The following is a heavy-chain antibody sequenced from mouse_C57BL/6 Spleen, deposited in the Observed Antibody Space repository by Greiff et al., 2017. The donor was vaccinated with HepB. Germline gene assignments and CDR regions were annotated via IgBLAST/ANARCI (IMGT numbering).Heavy chain of an antibody. J-gene: IGHJ1*03. CDR2: INYDGSST. D-gene: IGHD2-3*01. Sequence: EVHLVESEGGLVQPGRSMKLSCTASGFTFSDYYMAWVRQVPENGLEWVANINYDGSSTYYLDSLKSRFIISRDNAKNILYLQMSSLKSEDTATYYCARGESYDGYFFDVWGTGTTVTVSS. CDR1: GFTFSDYY. V-gene: IGHV5-16*01. CDR3: ARGESYDGYFFDV.